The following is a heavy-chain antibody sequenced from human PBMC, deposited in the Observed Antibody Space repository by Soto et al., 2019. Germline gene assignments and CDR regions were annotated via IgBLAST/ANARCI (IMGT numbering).Heavy chain of an antibody. CDR1: GFTFSSYG. J-gene: IGHJ6*02. Sequence: LRLSCAASGFTFSSYGMHWVRQAPGKGLEWVAVISYDGSNKYYADSVKGRFTISRDNSKNTLYLQMNSLRAEDTAVYYCAKVEYYYYYYGMDVWGQGTTVTVS. V-gene: IGHV3-30*18. D-gene: IGHD2-8*02. CDR2: ISYDGSNK. CDR3: AKVEYYYYYYGMDV.